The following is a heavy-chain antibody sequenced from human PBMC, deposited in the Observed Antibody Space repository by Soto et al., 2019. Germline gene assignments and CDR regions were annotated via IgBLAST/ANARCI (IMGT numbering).Heavy chain of an antibody. CDR3: ARDPRYCSGGSCYVGAYYFDY. CDR2: INSDGSST. D-gene: IGHD2-15*01. CDR1: EFTFSSYG. J-gene: IGHJ4*02. V-gene: IGHV3-74*01. Sequence: GGSLGLSCAASEFTFSSYGMHWVRQAPGKGLVWVSRINSDGSSTSYADSVKGRFTISRDNAKNTLYLQMNSLRAEDTAVYYCARDPRYCSGGSCYVGAYYFDYWGQGTLVTVSS.